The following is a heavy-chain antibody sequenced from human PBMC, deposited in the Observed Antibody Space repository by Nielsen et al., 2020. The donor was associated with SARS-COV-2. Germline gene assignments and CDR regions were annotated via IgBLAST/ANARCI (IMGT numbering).Heavy chain of an antibody. D-gene: IGHD3-3*01. CDR1: GYTFTGYY. Sequence: ASVKVSCKASGYTFTGYYMHWVRQAPGQGLEWMGIINPSGGSTSYAQKFQGRVTMTRDTSTSTVYMELSSLRSEDTAVYYCARAPYYDFWSGYYHYGMDVWGQGTTVTVSS. CDR2: INPSGGST. J-gene: IGHJ6*02. V-gene: IGHV1-46*01. CDR3: ARAPYYDFWSGYYHYGMDV.